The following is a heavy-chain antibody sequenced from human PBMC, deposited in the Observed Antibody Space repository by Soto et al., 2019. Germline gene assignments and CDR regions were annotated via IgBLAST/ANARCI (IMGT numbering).Heavy chain of an antibody. CDR1: GFTFSSYG. CDR2: ISSSSSTI. Sequence: GGSLRLSCAASGFTFSSYGMNWVRQAPGKGLEWVSYISSSSSTIYYADSVKGRFTISRDNAKNSLYLQMNSLRDEDTAVYYCARATFGDYDFWSGFHDAFDIWGQGTMVTVSS. CDR3: ARATFGDYDFWSGFHDAFDI. V-gene: IGHV3-48*02. J-gene: IGHJ3*02. D-gene: IGHD3-3*01.